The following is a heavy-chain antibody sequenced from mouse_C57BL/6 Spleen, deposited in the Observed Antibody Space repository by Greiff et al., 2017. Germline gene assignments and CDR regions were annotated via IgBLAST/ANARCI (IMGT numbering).Heavy chain of an antibody. Sequence: EVQLVESGGGLVKPGGSLKLSCAASGFTFSDYGMHWVRQAPEKGLEWVAYISSGSSTIYYADTVKGRFTISRDNAKNTLFLQMTSLRSEDTAMYYCAIGRNWAWFAYWGQGTLVTVSA. V-gene: IGHV5-17*01. D-gene: IGHD4-1*01. CDR1: GFTFSDYG. CDR3: AIGRNWAWFAY. CDR2: ISSGSSTI. J-gene: IGHJ3*01.